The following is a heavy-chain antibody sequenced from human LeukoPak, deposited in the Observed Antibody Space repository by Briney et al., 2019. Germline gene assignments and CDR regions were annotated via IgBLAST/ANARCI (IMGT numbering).Heavy chain of an antibody. Sequence: PSETLSLTCTVSGGSISSSSYYWGWIRQPPGKGLEWIGSIYYSGSTYYNPSLKSRVTISVDTSKNQFSLKLSSVTAADTAVYYCARGYRYGPYYFDYWGQGTLVTVSS. CDR3: ARGYRYGPYYFDY. CDR1: GGSISSSSYY. V-gene: IGHV4-39*01. D-gene: IGHD5-18*01. J-gene: IGHJ4*02. CDR2: IYYSGST.